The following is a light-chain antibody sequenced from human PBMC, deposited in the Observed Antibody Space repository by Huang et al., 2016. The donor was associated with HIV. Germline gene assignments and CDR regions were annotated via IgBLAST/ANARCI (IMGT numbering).Light chain of an antibody. J-gene: IGKJ2*01. CDR2: FGS. CDR3: LQALEAPPYT. V-gene: IGKV2-28*01. CDR1: QSLLPTNGYNY. Sequence: DIVMTQSPLSLPVTPGEPASISCMSSQSLLPTNGYNYLDCYLQKPGQSPQLLIYFGSYRASGVPDRFSGGGSGTDFTLKISRVEAEDVGLYYCLQALEAPPYTFGQGTKLEI.